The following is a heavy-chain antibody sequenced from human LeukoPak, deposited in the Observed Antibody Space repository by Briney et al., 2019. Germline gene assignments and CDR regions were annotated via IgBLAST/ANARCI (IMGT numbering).Heavy chain of an antibody. CDR3: ARHSFIIYQMPDNFDS. Sequence: SETLSLTCTVSGGSISSSTYYWGWIRQPPGKGLEWIGSIYYSGNTYYNPSLKTRVTISVDTSKNQFSLRLSSVTAADTAMFYCARHSFIIYQMPDNFDSWGQGTLVTVSS. V-gene: IGHV4-39*07. CDR1: GGSISSSTYY. D-gene: IGHD3-10*01. J-gene: IGHJ4*02. CDR2: IYYSGNT.